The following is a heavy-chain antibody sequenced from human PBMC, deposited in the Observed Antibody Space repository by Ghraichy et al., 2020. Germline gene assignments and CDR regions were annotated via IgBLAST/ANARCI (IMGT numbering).Heavy chain of an antibody. J-gene: IGHJ1*01. CDR1: GFTFWSYT. D-gene: IGHD2/OR15-2a*01. V-gene: IGHV3-23*01. Sequence: GGSLRLSCATSGFTFWSYTMTWVRQAPGKGLEWVSSISGSGHNTHYADFVQGRFIISRDKSTNTMYLQMNSLTLEDTAVYYCAKEARSSNSWFSGYFQDWGQGTLITVSS. CDR2: ISGSGHNT. CDR3: AKEARSSNSWFSGYFQD.